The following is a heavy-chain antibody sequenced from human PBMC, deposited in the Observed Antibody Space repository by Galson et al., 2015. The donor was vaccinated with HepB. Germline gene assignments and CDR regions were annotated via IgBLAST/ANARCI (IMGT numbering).Heavy chain of an antibody. CDR1: GYTFTSYY. CDR3: ARDLGRSAAAGPSYYYYYYGMDV. V-gene: IGHV1-46*01. CDR2: INPSGGST. J-gene: IGHJ6*02. D-gene: IGHD6-13*01. Sequence: SVKVSCKASGYTFTSYYMHWVRQAPGQGLEWMGIINPSGGSTSYAQKFQGRVTITRDTSTSTVYMELSSLRSEDTAVYYCARDLGRSAAAGPSYYYYYYGMDVWGQGTTVTVSS.